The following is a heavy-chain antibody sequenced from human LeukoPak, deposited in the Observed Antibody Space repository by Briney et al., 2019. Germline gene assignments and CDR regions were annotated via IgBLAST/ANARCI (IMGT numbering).Heavy chain of an antibody. Sequence: ASVKVSCKASGYTFSDYAMHWVRQAPGQRFEWMGWIDAGNGDTRYSQKFQGRVTITRDTSASTAYIELRSLRSEDTAMYYCARGSASDWPLDHWGQETLVTISS. V-gene: IGHV1-3*01. CDR2: IDAGNGDT. CDR3: ARGSASDWPLDH. J-gene: IGHJ4*02. D-gene: IGHD3-9*01. CDR1: GYTFSDYA.